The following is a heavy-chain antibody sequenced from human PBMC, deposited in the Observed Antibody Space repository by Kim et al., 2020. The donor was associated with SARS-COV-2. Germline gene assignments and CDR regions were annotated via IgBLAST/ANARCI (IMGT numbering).Heavy chain of an antibody. D-gene: IGHD2-15*01. Sequence: ASVKVSCKASGYTFTGYYMHWVRQAPGQGLEWMGRINPNSGGTNYAQKFQGRVTMTRDTSISTAYMELSRLRSDDTAVYYCARDECSGGSRYSFWFDPWGQGTLVTVSS. CDR2: INPNSGGT. V-gene: IGHV1-2*06. J-gene: IGHJ5*02. CDR1: GYTFTGYY. CDR3: ARDECSGGSRYSFWFDP.